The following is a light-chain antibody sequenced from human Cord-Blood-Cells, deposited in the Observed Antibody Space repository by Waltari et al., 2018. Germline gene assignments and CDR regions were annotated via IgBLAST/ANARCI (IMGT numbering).Light chain of an antibody. CDR2: YDS. CDR3: QVWDSSSDHVV. Sequence: SYVLTQPPSVSVAPGKPARITCGGNNIGTKSVHWYQQKPGQAPVLVIYYDSARPSGIPERFSGSNSGNTATLTISRVEAGDEADYYCQVWDSSSDHVVVGGGTKLTVL. V-gene: IGLV3-21*04. J-gene: IGLJ2*01. CDR1: NIGTKS.